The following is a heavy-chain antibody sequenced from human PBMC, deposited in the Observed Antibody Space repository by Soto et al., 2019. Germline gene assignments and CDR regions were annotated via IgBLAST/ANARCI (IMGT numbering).Heavy chain of an antibody. D-gene: IGHD3-3*01. V-gene: IGHV1-8*02. CDR1: GYTFTAYY. Sequence: GSLQISCNASGYTFTAYYIRWVRQAPGQGLDVMVWRSPSSANTGGAQKFRGRFTRTVNTSISTAYMALSSLRSEDKDVYYCERVRTIFGVVSLAFEIWGQGTM. CDR2: RSPSSANT. J-gene: IGHJ3*02. CDR3: ERVRTIFGVVSLAFEI.